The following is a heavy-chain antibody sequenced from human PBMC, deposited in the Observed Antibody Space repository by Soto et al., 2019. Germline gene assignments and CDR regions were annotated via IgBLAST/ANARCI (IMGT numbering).Heavy chain of an antibody. CDR1: GFPFSSYA. V-gene: IGHV3-30-3*01. D-gene: IGHD3-22*01. J-gene: IGHJ4*02. CDR2: ISYDGSNK. Sequence: GGSLRLSCAASGFPFSSYAMHWVRQAPGKGLEWVAVISYDGSNKYHADSVKGRFTISRDNSKNTLYLQMNSLRAEDTAVYYCARDHYYYDSSGYYFGHHRFSGSDYWGQGTLVTVSS. CDR3: ARDHYYYDSSGYYFGHHRFSGSDY.